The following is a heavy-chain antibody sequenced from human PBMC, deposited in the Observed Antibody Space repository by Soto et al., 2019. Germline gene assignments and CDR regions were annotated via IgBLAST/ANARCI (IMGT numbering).Heavy chain of an antibody. CDR1: GFTFSSYS. D-gene: IGHD6-13*01. Sequence: GGSLRLSCAASGFTFSSYSMNWVRQAPGKGLEWVSSISSSSSYIYYADSVKGLFTISRDNAKNSLYLQMNSLRAEDTAVYYCARGGSSWSDIDYWGQGTLVTVSS. CDR2: ISSSSSYI. CDR3: ARGGSSWSDIDY. J-gene: IGHJ4*02. V-gene: IGHV3-21*01.